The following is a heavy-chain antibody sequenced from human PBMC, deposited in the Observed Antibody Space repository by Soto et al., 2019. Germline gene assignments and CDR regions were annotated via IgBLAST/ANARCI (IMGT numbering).Heavy chain of an antibody. CDR1: GGTFSSYA. D-gene: IGHD6-6*01. J-gene: IGHJ6*02. CDR2: IIPIFGTA. V-gene: IGHV1-69*13. Sequence: SVKGSCKASGGTFSSYAISWVRQAPGQGLEWMGGIIPIFGTANYAQKFQGRVTITADESTSTAYMELSSLRSEDTAVYYCASKSIAAYAAYYGMDVWGQGTTVTVSS. CDR3: ASKSIAAYAAYYGMDV.